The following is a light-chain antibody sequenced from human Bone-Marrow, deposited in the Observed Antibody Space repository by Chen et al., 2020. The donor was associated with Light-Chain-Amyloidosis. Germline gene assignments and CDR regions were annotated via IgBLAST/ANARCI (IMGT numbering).Light chain of an antibody. V-gene: IGKV3-20*01. Sequence: EIVLTQSPGTLSFPSGEGANLSCRASQTISSNYLTWYQQKFGQAPRLLIYGSSSRATGIPDRFTGSGSGTDFTLTINRLEPEDFAMYYCQQYGTSPLTFGGGTKVEIK. CDR3: QQYGTSPLT. CDR2: GSS. J-gene: IGKJ4*01. CDR1: QTISSNY.